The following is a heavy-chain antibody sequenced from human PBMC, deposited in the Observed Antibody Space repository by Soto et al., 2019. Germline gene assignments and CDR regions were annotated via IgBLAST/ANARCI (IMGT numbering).Heavy chain of an antibody. D-gene: IGHD2-2*01. CDR2: INPNTGVT. CDR3: ATGPLIGYCRSARCTTVDTDIVAIVGATQGIDS. CDR1: GYTFTGYY. V-gene: IGHV1-2*02. J-gene: IGHJ4*02. Sequence: QVQLVQSGAEVKKPGASVKVSCKASGYTFTGYYVHWVRQAPGQGLEWVGWINPNTGVTNSAQKFQGRVTLTRDTSISTAYMELSRLRSDDTAVYYCATGPLIGYCRSARCTTVDTDIVAIVGATQGIDSWGQGTLVTVSS.